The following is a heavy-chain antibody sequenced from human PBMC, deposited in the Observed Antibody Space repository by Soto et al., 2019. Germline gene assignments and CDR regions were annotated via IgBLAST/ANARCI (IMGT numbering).Heavy chain of an antibody. CDR3: ARDAAFMESGWFDP. CDR1: GFFFTNFG. CDR2: ISYDGSNK. Sequence: QVQLVESGGGVVQPGRSLRLSCAASGFFFTNFGMHWVRQAPGKGLEWVAVISYDGSNKYYADSVKGRFTIARDNSKKTLYLQMNSLRAEDTAVYYCARDAAFMESGWFDPWGQGTLVTVSS. D-gene: IGHD3-3*02. V-gene: IGHV3-30*03. J-gene: IGHJ5*02.